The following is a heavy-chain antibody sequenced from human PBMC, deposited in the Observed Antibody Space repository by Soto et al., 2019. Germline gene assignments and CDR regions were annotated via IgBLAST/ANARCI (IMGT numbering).Heavy chain of an antibody. V-gene: IGHV3-74*01. CDR2: IRGDGGYT. CDR1: GFTFSSYW. CDR3: GRDHYGFNSLDS. J-gene: IGHJ4*02. D-gene: IGHD4-17*01. Sequence: EVQLVESGGGLVHPGGSLRLSCAASGFTFSSYWMHWVRQVPGKGLVHVSRIRGDGGYTDHAESVKGRFTISRDNAKNTLYLQMNSLRAEDTAVYYCGRDHYGFNSLDSWCQGTLVTVSA.